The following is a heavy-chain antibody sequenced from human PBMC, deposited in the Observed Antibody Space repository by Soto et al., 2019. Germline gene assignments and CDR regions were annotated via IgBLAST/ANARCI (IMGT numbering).Heavy chain of an antibody. CDR2: IYYSGST. D-gene: IGHD2-8*01. V-gene: IGHV4-39*02. CDR1: GGSISSSSYY. CDR3: ARDHGYCTNGVCPGGVFDY. Sequence: SETLSLTCTVSGGSISSSSYYWGWIRQPPGKGLEWIGSIYYSGSTYYNPSLKGRVTISVDTSKNQFSLKLSSVTAADTAVYYCARDHGYCTNGVCPGGVFDYWGQGTLVTVSS. J-gene: IGHJ4*02.